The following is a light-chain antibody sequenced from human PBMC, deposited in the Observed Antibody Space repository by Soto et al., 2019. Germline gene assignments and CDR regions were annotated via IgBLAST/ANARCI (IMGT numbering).Light chain of an antibody. Sequence: ETVLTQSPDTLSLSPGERVTLSCRASQSLPSNSLAWYQQKPGQAPRLLFYGASSRATGIPDRFVGSGSGTDFTLTVTRLEAEDSAVYYCQQYGTSAGTFGQGTKV. CDR2: GAS. CDR1: QSLPSNS. J-gene: IGKJ1*01. V-gene: IGKV3-20*01. CDR3: QQYGTSAGT.